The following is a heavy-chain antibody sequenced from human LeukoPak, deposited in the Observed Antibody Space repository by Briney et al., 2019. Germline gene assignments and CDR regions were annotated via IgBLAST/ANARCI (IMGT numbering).Heavy chain of an antibody. V-gene: IGHV1-69*04. J-gene: IGHJ5*02. D-gene: IGHD3-10*01. CDR1: GGTFSSYA. CDR3: ARVNLRGSNYNWFNP. Sequence: SVKLSCKASGGTFSSYAISWVRQAPGQRLEWMGRIIPILGIANYAQKFQGRVTITADKSTSTAYMELSSLRSEDTAVYYCARVNLRGSNYNWFNPWGQGTRVTVSS. CDR2: IIPILGIA.